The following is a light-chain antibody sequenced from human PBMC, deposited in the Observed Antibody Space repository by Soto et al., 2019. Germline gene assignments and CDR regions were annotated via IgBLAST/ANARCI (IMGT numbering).Light chain of an antibody. CDR2: MND. CDR3: QSYDSSLSGSGV. J-gene: IGLJ1*01. Sequence: QSALTQPPSASGNPGQRLTISCSGSTSNILRNYVYWYRQLPGTAPRLLISMNDQRPSGVPDRFSGSKSGTSASLAISGLRSEDEADYYCQSYDSSLSGSGVFGTGTKVT. V-gene: IGLV1-47*01. CDR1: TSNILRNY.